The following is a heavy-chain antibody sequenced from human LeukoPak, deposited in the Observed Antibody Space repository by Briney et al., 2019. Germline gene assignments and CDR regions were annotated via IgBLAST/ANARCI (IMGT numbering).Heavy chain of an antibody. CDR1: GFIFSNYA. Sequence: GGSLRLSCAASGFIFSNYAMTWVRQAPGKGVEWISTISGSDGSTYYADSVKGRFTISRDNAKNSVYLQMSSLRAEDTAVYHCAAGGDYYYHMDVWGKGTTVTVSS. D-gene: IGHD3-10*01. V-gene: IGHV3-23*01. CDR3: AAGGDYYYHMDV. J-gene: IGHJ6*03. CDR2: ISGSDGST.